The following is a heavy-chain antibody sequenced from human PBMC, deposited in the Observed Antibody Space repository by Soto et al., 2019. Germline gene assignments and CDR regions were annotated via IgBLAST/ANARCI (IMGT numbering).Heavy chain of an antibody. J-gene: IGHJ6*02. CDR1: RFTFSSYW. V-gene: IGHV3-74*01. CDR3: ARRREGYYYGLDV. Sequence: EERLVESGGGSVQPGGSLRLSCAASRFTFSSYWMYWVRQAPGKGLVWVSRINSDGSSTRYADSVKGRISSSRDNSKSTIYLQINTLRAEDTAVYYCARRREGYYYGLDVWGQGTTVTVSS. D-gene: IGHD1-26*01. CDR2: INSDGSST.